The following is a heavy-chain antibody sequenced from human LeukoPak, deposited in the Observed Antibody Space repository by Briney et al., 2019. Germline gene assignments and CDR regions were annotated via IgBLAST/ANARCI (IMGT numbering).Heavy chain of an antibody. CDR1: GFTFSSYS. Sequence: GSLRLSCAASGFTFSSYSMNWVRQAPGKGLEWVSSISSSSSYIYSADSVKGRFTISRDNAKNSLYLQMNSLRAEDTAVYYCVTAAGLGVYYFDYWGQGTLVTVSS. J-gene: IGHJ4*02. CDR2: ISSSSSYI. D-gene: IGHD6-13*01. V-gene: IGHV3-21*01. CDR3: VTAAGLGVYYFDY.